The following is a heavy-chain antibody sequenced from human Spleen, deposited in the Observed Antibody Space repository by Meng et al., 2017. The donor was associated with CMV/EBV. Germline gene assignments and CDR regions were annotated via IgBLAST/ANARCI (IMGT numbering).Heavy chain of an antibody. J-gene: IGHJ4*02. CDR3: ARGYCSGASCYIDD. D-gene: IGHD2-2*02. Sequence: ASVKVSCKTSGYTFIGYYIHWVRQAPGQGLEWMGWINPKSGGTKYAQKFQDRVTMTRDTSISTAYMELSRLRSDDTAVYYCARGYCSGASCYIDDWGQGTLVTVSS. CDR2: INPKSGGT. V-gene: IGHV1-2*02. CDR1: GYTFIGYY.